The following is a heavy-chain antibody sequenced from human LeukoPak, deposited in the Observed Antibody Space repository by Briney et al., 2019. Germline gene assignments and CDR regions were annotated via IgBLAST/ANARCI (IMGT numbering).Heavy chain of an antibody. J-gene: IGHJ4*02. CDR3: ARDYGSGSYGYYFDY. Sequence: SQTLSLTCTVSGGYISSGSYYWSWIRQPAGKGLEWIGRIYTSGSTNYNPSLKSRVTISVDTSKNQFSLKLSSVTAADTAVYYCARDYGSGSYGYYFDYWGQGTLVTVSS. V-gene: IGHV4-61*02. CDR1: GGYISSGSYY. D-gene: IGHD3-10*01. CDR2: IYTSGST.